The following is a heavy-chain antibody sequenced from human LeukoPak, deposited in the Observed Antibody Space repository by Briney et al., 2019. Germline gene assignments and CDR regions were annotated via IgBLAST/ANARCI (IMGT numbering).Heavy chain of an antibody. Sequence: GGSLRLSRAASGFTFSSYSMNWVRQAPGKGLEWVSSISSSSSYIYYADSVKGRFTISRDNAKSSLYLQMNSLRAEDTAVYYCARVPTVTATVDYWGQGTLVTVSS. J-gene: IGHJ4*02. CDR3: ARVPTVTATVDY. V-gene: IGHV3-21*01. D-gene: IGHD5-18*01. CDR2: ISSSSSYI. CDR1: GFTFSSYS.